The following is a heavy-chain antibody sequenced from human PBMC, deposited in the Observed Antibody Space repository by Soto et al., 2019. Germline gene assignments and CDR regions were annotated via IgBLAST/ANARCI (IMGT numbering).Heavy chain of an antibody. CDR2: IYWDDDK. D-gene: IGHD3-22*01. V-gene: IGHV2-5*02. J-gene: IGHJ4*02. CDR3: AHRPYYYDSSGYSAFDY. CDR1: GFSLSTSGVG. Sequence: QITLKESGPTLVKPTQTLTLTCTFSGFSLSTSGVGVGWIRQPPGKALEWLALIYWDDDKRYSPSLKSRLTLTKDTSKNQVVLTMTNMDPVDTATYYCAHRPYYYDSSGYSAFDYWGQGTLVTVSS.